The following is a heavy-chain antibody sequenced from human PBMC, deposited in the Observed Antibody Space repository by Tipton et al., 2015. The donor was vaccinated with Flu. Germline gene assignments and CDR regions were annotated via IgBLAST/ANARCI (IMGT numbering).Heavy chain of an antibody. CDR2: IGTAGDT. V-gene: IGHV3-13*01. J-gene: IGHJ6*02. D-gene: IGHD3-16*01. Sequence: SLRLSCAASGFTFSSYDMHWVRQATGKGLEWVSAIGTAGDTYYPGSVKGRFTISRENTKNSLYLQRNSLRAGDTAAYYCARGNSPAFGIRIPLWVAALEVWGQGATFAASS. CDR3: ARGNSPAFGIRIPLWVAALEV. CDR1: GFTFSSYD.